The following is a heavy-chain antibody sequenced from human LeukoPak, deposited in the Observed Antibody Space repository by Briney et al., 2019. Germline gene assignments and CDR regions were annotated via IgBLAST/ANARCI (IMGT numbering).Heavy chain of an antibody. J-gene: IGHJ4*02. CDR2: IKQDGSEK. V-gene: IGHV3-7*01. CDR1: RFIFSSYW. D-gene: IGHD6-13*01. Sequence: GGSLRLSCAASRFIFSSYWMSWVRQAPGKGLEWVANIKQDGSEKYYVDSVKGRFTISRDNAKNSLYLQMNSLRAEDTAVYYCARDDGYSSSWYLLDYWGQGTLVTVSS. CDR3: ARDDGYSSSWYLLDY.